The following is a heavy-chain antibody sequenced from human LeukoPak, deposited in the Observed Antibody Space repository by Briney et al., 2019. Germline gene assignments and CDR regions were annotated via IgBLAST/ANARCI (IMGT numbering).Heavy chain of an antibody. CDR3: ARDLFGVVIMGYFDY. V-gene: IGHV3-7*01. D-gene: IGHD3-3*01. Sequence: GGSLRLSCAASGFTFSSFYMSWVRQAPGKGLEWVANIKQDGSGKYYVDSVKGRFTISRDNAKNSLYLQMNSLRAEDTAVYYCARDLFGVVIMGYFDYWGQGTLVTISS. CDR2: IKQDGSGK. CDR1: GFTFSSFY. J-gene: IGHJ4*02.